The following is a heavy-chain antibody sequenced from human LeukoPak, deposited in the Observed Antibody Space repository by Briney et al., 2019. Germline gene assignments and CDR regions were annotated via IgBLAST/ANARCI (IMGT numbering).Heavy chain of an antibody. D-gene: IGHD1-26*01. V-gene: IGHV1-69*13. CDR1: GGTFSSYG. J-gene: IGHJ4*02. CDR3: AKVGATRPAELDY. CDR2: IIPIFATT. Sequence: GASVKVSCKASGGTFSSYGINWVRQAPGQGLEWMGGIIPIFATTNYAQKFQGRVTITADESTRTAYMELRSLRSEDTAVYYCAKVGATRPAELDYWGQGTLVTVSS.